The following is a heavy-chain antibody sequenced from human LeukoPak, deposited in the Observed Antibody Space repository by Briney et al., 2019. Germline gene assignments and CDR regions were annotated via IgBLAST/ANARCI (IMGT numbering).Heavy chain of an antibody. CDR1: GGSFSGYY. D-gene: IGHD6-6*01. CDR2: INHSGST. Sequence: PSETLSLTCAVYGGSFSGYYWSWIRQPPGKGLEWIGEINHSGSTNYNPSLKSRVTMSVDTSKNQFSLKLSSVTAADTAVYYCAREMVAAQFDPWGQGTLVTVSS. J-gene: IGHJ5*02. CDR3: AREMVAAQFDP. V-gene: IGHV4-34*01.